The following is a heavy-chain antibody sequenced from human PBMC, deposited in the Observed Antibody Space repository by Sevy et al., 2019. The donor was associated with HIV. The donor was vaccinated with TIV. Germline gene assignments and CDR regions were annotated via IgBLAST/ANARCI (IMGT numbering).Heavy chain of an antibody. J-gene: IGHJ4*02. CDR3: ARVGGSGWYEPFDY. CDR1: GGSISSYY. Sequence: SETLSLTCTVSGGSISSYYWSWIRQPPGKGLEWIGYIYYRGSTNYNPSLKSRVTISVDTSKNQFSLKLSSVTAADTAVYYCARVGGSGWYEPFDYWGQGTLVTVSS. CDR2: IYYRGST. V-gene: IGHV4-59*01. D-gene: IGHD6-19*01.